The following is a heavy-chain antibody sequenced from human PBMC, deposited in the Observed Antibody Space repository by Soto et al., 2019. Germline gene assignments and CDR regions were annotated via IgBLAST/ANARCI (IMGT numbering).Heavy chain of an antibody. CDR1: GGSFSGYY. CDR2: IDQSGST. CDR3: ARQGDSSDLAMYYLDH. J-gene: IGHJ4*02. Sequence: SETLSLTCAVYGGSFSGYYWNWLRQPPGEGLEWIGKIDQSGSTNYNPSLKSRVTMSVDTSRSQFSLKLTSVTAMDTAVYYCARQGDSSDLAMYYLDHWGQGVPVTVS. D-gene: IGHD1-26*01. V-gene: IGHV4-34*01.